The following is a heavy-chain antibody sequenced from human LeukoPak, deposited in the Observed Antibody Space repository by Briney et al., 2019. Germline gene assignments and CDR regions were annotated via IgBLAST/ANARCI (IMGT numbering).Heavy chain of an antibody. CDR3: ARERDYYYMDV. CDR2: ISSNGGST. CDR1: GFTFSSYA. J-gene: IGHJ6*03. V-gene: IGHV3-64*01. Sequence: PGGSLRLSCAASGFTFSSYAMHWVRQAPGKGLEYVSAISSNGGSTYYANSVKGRFTISRDNSKNTLYLQMGSLRAEDMAVYYCARERDYYYMDVWGKGTTVTVSS.